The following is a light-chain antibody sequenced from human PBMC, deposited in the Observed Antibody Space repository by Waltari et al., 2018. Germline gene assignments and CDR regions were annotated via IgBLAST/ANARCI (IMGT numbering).Light chain of an antibody. V-gene: IGLV2-8*01. Sequence: QSALTQPPSASGSPGQSVTISCTGTRSDVAGYNYAPWYQQHPGKAPKLMIYEVSKRPSGVPDRFSGSKSGNTASLTVSGLQAEDEADYYCSSYAGSNNYVFGTGTKVTVL. CDR1: RSDVAGYNY. CDR2: EVS. CDR3: SSYAGSNNYV. J-gene: IGLJ1*01.